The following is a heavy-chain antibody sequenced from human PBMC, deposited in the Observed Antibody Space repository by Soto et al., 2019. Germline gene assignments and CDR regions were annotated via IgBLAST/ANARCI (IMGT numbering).Heavy chain of an antibody. CDR3: ARGRGKQQLVINY. Sequence: QVQLVESGGGVVQPGRSLRLSCAASGFTFSSYAMHWVRQAPGKGLEWVAVISYDGSNKYYADSVKGRFTISRDNSKTTLYLQMNSLRAEDTAVYYCARGRGKQQLVINYWGQGTLVTVSS. CDR1: GFTFSSYA. CDR2: ISYDGSNK. J-gene: IGHJ4*02. V-gene: IGHV3-30-3*01. D-gene: IGHD6-13*01.